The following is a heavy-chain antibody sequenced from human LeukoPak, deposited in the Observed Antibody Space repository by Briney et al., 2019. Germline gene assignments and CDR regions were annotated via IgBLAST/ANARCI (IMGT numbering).Heavy chain of an antibody. CDR3: ARDSYDSSGFYPGSRWFDP. CDR2: IFPGDSDT. CDR1: GYNFTNYW. J-gene: IGHJ5*02. D-gene: IGHD3-22*01. V-gene: IGHV5-51*01. Sequence: GESLKISCKASGYNFTNYWIGWVRQMPGKGLEWMGIIFPGDSDTTYSPSFEGQVTISADKSVSTAYLQWRSLKASDTAMYYCARDSYDSSGFYPGSRWFDPWGPGTLVTVSS.